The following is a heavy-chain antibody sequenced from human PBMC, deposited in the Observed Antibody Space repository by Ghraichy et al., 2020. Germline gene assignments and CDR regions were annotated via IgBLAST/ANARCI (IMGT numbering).Heavy chain of an antibody. J-gene: IGHJ6*03. CDR1: GFSLSTSGVG. D-gene: IGHD2-2*01. CDR2: IYWDDDK. Sequence: SGPTLVKPTQTLTLTCTFSGFSLSTSGVGVGWIRQPPGKALEWLALIYWDDDKRYSPSLKSRLTITKDTSKNQVVLTMTNMDPVDTATYYFAHSTEYCRSTSCYVSTSPTMGVWGTGNTVTVSS. CDR3: AHSTEYCRSTSCYVSTSPTMGV. V-gene: IGHV2-5*02.